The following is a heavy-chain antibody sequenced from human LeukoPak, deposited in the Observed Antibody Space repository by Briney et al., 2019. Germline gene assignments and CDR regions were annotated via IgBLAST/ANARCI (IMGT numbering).Heavy chain of an antibody. J-gene: IGHJ6*03. Sequence: SETLSLTCTVSGGSISSYYWSWIQQPPGKGLEWIGYIYYSGSTNYNPSLKSRVTISVDTSKNQFSLKLSSVTAADTAVYYCARVSDYYDSSGYYVNNYYYYYMDVWGKGTTVTVSS. CDR2: IYYSGST. CDR1: GGSISSYY. D-gene: IGHD3-22*01. V-gene: IGHV4-59*01. CDR3: ARVSDYYDSSGYYVNNYYYYYMDV.